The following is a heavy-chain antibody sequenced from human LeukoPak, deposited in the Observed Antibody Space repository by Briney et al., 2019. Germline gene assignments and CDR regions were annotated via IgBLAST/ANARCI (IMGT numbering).Heavy chain of an antibody. D-gene: IGHD2-21*01. V-gene: IGHV1-46*01. J-gene: IGHJ4*02. Sequence: ASVRVSCKASGYTFTGYYIHWVRQAPGQGLEWMGIVNPSGGSTRYAQKFQGRVSMTRDTSTSTVYMELSSLRSEDTAVYFCARKIGGGYCFDYWGQGTLVTVSS. CDR2: VNPSGGST. CDR1: GYTFTGYY. CDR3: ARKIGGGYCFDY.